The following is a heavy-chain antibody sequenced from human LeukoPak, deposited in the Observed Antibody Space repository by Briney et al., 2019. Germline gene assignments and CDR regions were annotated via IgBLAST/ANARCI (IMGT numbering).Heavy chain of an antibody. J-gene: IGHJ4*02. CDR3: ARAPRNEGFDY. D-gene: IGHD2-8*01. CDR1: GFTFSSYG. Sequence: GGTLRLSCAVSGFTFSSYGMSWVRQAPGKGLEWVANIKQDGSEKYYVDSVKGRFTISRDNAKNSLYLQMNSLRAEDTAVYYCARAPRNEGFDYWGQGTLVTVSS. V-gene: IGHV3-7*01. CDR2: IKQDGSEK.